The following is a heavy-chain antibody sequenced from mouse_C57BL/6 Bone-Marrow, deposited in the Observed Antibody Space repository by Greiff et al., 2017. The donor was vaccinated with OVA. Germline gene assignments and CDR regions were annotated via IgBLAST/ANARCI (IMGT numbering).Heavy chain of an antibody. V-gene: IGHV1-82*01. J-gene: IGHJ4*01. CDR1: GYAFSSSW. Sequence: VHLMESGPELVKPGASVKISCKASGYAFSSSWMNWVKQRPGKGLEWIGRIYPGDGDTNYNGKFKGKATLTADKSSSTAYMQLSSLTSEDSAVYFCARGSYYAMDYWGQGTSVTVSS. CDR3: ARGSYYAMDY. CDR2: IYPGDGDT. D-gene: IGHD1-1*02.